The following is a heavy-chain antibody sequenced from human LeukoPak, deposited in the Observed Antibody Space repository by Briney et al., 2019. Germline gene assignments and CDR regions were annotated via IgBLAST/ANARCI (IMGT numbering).Heavy chain of an antibody. CDR1: GFTFSTYA. Sequence: QPGGSLRLSCSASGFTFSTYAMHWVRQAPGKGLEYVSAISSNGGSTYYAGSVKGRFTISRDNSKNTLYLQMNSLRAEDTAVYYCARDLVCGGDCPDAFDIWGQGTMVTVSS. J-gene: IGHJ3*02. D-gene: IGHD2-21*02. V-gene: IGHV3-64*04. CDR3: ARDLVCGGDCPDAFDI. CDR2: ISSNGGST.